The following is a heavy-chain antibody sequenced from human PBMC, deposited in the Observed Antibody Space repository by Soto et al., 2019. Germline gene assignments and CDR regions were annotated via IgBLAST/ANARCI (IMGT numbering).Heavy chain of an antibody. Sequence: PGGSLRLSCAASGFTFRRHGMHWVRQAPGKGLEWLTIISYDGIQKFYTESVKGRFTITRDNSKNMVFLQMNSLRAEDTAVYYCATDVWTDVPATDGFDLWGQGTMVTVSS. V-gene: IGHV3-30*03. CDR2: ISYDGIQK. CDR3: ATDVWTDVPATDGFDL. D-gene: IGHD1-1*01. CDR1: GFTFRRHG. J-gene: IGHJ3*01.